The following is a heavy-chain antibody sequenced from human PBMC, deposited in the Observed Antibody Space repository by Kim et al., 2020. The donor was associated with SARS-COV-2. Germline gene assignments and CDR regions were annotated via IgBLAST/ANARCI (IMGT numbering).Heavy chain of an antibody. Sequence: NPSLKSRVTISVDTSKNQFSLKLSSVTAADTAVYYCARFSYGQQLDWFDPWGQGTLVTVSS. J-gene: IGHJ5*02. V-gene: IGHV4-34*01. D-gene: IGHD6-13*01. CDR3: ARFSYGQQLDWFDP.